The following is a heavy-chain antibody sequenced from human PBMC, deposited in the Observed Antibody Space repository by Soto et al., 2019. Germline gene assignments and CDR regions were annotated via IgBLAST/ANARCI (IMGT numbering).Heavy chain of an antibody. J-gene: IGHJ4*02. CDR2: VYTSGST. Sequence: WTWIRQTPRTELQWIGYVYTSGSTKYNSSLKSRVTISLDASNSQFSLTMSSVTAADTGVYYCAREVVGNTWPGIFDSWGRGTLVVVSS. V-gene: IGHV4-4*08. CDR3: AREVVGNTWPGIFDS.